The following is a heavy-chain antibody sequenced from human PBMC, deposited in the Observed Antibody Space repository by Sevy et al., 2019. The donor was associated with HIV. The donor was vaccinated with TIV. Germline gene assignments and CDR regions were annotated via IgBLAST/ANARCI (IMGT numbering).Heavy chain of an antibody. V-gene: IGHV3-49*04. D-gene: IGHD3-16*01. CDR2: LKSDVYGGTV. CDR1: GFTFGDYC. J-gene: IGHJ4*02. Sequence: GGSLRLSCTASGFTFGDYCMSWVRQAPGKGLEWVAFLKSDVYGGTVDHAASVRGRFLISRDDSQTIAYLQMNDLKTEDTGGYYCTRGKAAQSIFDYWGQGALVTVSS. CDR3: TRGKAAQSIFDY.